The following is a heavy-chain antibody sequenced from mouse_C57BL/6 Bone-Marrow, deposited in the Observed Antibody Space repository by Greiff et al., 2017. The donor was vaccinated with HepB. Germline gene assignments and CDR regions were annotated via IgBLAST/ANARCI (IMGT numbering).Heavy chain of an antibody. D-gene: IGHD1-1*01. V-gene: IGHV1-50*01. CDR3: ARRYGSLYYAMDY. CDR2: IDPSDSYT. Sequence: VQLQQSGAELVKPGASVKLSCKASGYTFTSYWMQWVKQRPGQGLEWIGEIDPSDSYTNYNQKFKGKATLTVDTSSSTAYMQLSSLTSEDSAVYYCARRYGSLYYAMDYWGQGTSVTVSS. CDR1: GYTFTSYW. J-gene: IGHJ4*01.